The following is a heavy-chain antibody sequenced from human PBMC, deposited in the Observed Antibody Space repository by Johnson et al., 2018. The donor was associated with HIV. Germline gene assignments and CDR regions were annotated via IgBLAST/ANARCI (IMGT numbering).Heavy chain of an antibody. V-gene: IGHV3-15*01. D-gene: IGHD4-23*01. CDR1: GFTFSNYA. CDR3: ARGGAGGNSEGAFDI. CDR2: IYSKSDGGTT. J-gene: IGHJ3*02. Sequence: VPLVESGGGLLQPGGSPRLSCPASGFTFSNYALSWVRQAPGKGLEWVVRIYSKSDGGTTEYAAPVKARLTISRDDSKNTLYSQMNSLRAEDTAVYYCARGGAGGNSEGAFDIWGQGTMVTVSS.